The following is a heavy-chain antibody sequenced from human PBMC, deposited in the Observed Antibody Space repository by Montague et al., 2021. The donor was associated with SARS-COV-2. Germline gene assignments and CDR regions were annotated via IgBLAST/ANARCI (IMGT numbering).Heavy chain of an antibody. D-gene: IGHD3-9*01. CDR2: ISSSSSYI. J-gene: IGHJ4*02. CDR1: GFIFSSYS. Sequence: SLRLSCAASGFIFSSYSMNWVRQAPGKGLEWVSSISSSSSYIYYADSVKGRFTISRDNAKNSLYLQMNSLRAEDTAVYYCARAGTYYDILTGYAESGYFDYWGQGTLVTVSS. CDR3: ARAGTYYDILTGYAESGYFDY. V-gene: IGHV3-21*01.